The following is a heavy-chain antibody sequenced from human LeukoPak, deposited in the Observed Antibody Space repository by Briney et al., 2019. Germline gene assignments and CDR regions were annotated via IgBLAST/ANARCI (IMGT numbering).Heavy chain of an antibody. V-gene: IGHV5-51*01. J-gene: IGHJ6*02. D-gene: IGHD3-3*01. Sequence: GESLKISFKGSGXSFTSYWIGWVRQMPGKGLEWTGIIYPGDSDTRYSPSFQGQVTISADKSISPAHLQWSSLKASDTAMYYCARLGSGTAAHYYGMDVWGQGTTVTVSS. CDR3: ARLGSGTAAHYYGMDV. CDR2: IYPGDSDT. CDR1: GXSFTSYW.